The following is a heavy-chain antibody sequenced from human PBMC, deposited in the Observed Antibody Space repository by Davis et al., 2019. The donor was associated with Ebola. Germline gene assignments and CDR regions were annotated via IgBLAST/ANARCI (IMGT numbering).Heavy chain of an antibody. CDR2: ISSSSHYI. J-gene: IGHJ4*02. CDR1: GFTFSSYT. CDR3: ARETSGDY. Sequence: GESLKISCEASGFTFSSYTMNWVRQAPGKGLEWISSISSSSHYIYYADSVKGRFTISRDNAKNSLYLQMDSLRVEDTAVYYCARETSGDYWGQGTLVTVSS. V-gene: IGHV3-21*01. D-gene: IGHD7-27*01.